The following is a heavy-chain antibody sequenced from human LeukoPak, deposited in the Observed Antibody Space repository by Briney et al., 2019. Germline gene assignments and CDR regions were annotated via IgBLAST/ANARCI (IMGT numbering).Heavy chain of an antibody. CDR1: GYTFTSYG. D-gene: IGHD2-2*01. Sequence: ASVKVSCKASGYTFTSYGISWVRQAPGQGLDGMGWISVYNGNTHYAQSLHGRVTMTTATSTSTAYMELRSLRTDDTAVYYCARDWCSANSCYGGNYFDPWGQGTPVTVSS. CDR3: ARDWCSANSCYGGNYFDP. J-gene: IGHJ5*02. CDR2: ISVYNGNT. V-gene: IGHV1-18*01.